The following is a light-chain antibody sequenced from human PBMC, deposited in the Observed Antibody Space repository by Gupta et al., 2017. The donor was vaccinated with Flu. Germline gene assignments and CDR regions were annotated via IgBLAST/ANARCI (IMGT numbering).Light chain of an antibody. Sequence: TISCSGNSSNSGGGYDVHWYQQVRGKAPKFLIFGNNNRHSGGPDRCSGSKSGTTAALAITGLQAEEEEDYYCQSYDRRRSGFYVFGTGTKVTVL. CDR3: QSYDRRRSGFYV. V-gene: IGLV1-40*01. CDR2: GNN. J-gene: IGLJ1*01. CDR1: SSNSGGGYD.